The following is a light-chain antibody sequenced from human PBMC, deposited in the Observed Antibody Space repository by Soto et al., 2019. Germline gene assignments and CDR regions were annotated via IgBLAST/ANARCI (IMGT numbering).Light chain of an antibody. CDR2: GAS. CDR1: QSVGTY. V-gene: IGKV3-15*01. Sequence: VMTQSPATLSMSPGERATLSCRASQSVGTYLAWYQQKPGQAPRLLIYGASTRATGIPARFSGSGSGTEFTITINSLQSEDFAVYSCQQYDNWPPYTFGQGTKVEIK. J-gene: IGKJ2*01. CDR3: QQYDNWPPYT.